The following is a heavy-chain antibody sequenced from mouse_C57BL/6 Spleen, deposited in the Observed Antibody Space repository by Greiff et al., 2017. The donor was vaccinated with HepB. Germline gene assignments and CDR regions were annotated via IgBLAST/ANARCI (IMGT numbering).Heavy chain of an antibody. D-gene: IGHD1-1*01. CDR3: ARWYYGSSYFDY. CDR2: INPSTGGT. CDR1: GYSFTGYY. J-gene: IGHJ2*01. V-gene: IGHV1-42*01. Sequence: VQLQQSGPELVKPGASVKISCKASGYSFTGYYMNWVKQSPEKSLEWIGEINPSTGGTTYNQKFKAKATLTVDKSSSTAYMQLKSLTSEDSAVYYCARWYYGSSYFDYWGQGTTLTVSS.